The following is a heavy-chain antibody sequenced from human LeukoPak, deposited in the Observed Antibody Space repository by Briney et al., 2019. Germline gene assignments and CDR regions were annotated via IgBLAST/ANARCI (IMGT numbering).Heavy chain of an antibody. D-gene: IGHD3-22*01. J-gene: IGHJ6*02. V-gene: IGHV1-8*01. CDR1: GYTFTSYD. CDR2: MNPNSGNT. CDR3: ARGPVSGYYYFYYYGMDV. Sequence: GASVKVSCKASGYTFTSYDINWVRQATGQGPEWMGWMNPNSGNTGYAQKFQGRVTMTRNTSISTAYMELSSLRSEDTAVYYCARGPVSGYYYFYYYGMDVWGQGTTVTVSS.